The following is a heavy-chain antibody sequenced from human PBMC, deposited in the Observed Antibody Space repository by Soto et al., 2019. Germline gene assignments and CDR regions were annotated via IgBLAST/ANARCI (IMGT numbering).Heavy chain of an antibody. J-gene: IGHJ6*02. CDR2: VTANGGST. D-gene: IGHD2-21*02. CDR1: GFTFSVYA. CDR3: ASLGVGDWANYYYYYGMDV. V-gene: IGHV3-23*01. Sequence: GGSLRLSCAATGFTFSVYAMTWVRQAPGKGLEWVSAVTANGGSTYSADSVKGRFTISRDNSKNTLFLQMNSLRAEDTAVYYCASLGVGDWANYYYYYGMDVWGQGTKVTFSS.